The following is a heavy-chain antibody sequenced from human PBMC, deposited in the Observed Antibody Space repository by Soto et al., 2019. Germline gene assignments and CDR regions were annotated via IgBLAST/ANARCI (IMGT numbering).Heavy chain of an antibody. CDR1: GSTFSSYW. CDR3: AREGSGYDFDY. D-gene: IGHD5-12*01. CDR2: INSDGSST. V-gene: IGHV3-74*01. J-gene: IGHJ4*02. Sequence: GGSLRLSCAASGSTFSSYWMHWVRQAPGKGLVWVSRINSDGSSTSYADSVKGRFTISRDNAKNTLYLQMNSLRAEDTAVYYCAREGSGYDFDYWGQGTLVTVSS.